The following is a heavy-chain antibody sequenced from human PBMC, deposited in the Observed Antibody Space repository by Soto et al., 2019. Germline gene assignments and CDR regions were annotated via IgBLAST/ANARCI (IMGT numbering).Heavy chain of an antibody. J-gene: IGHJ5*02. CDR1: GYTFTGHH. Sequence: ASVKFSFKPSGYTFTGHHIHWLRQARGQGLEWMGWINPNSGTTNYAQKFQDRVTMTRDTSISTAYMELSRLRSEETAVYYCARDRSPKSGWYWFDPWGQGTLVTVSS. V-gene: IGHV1-2*02. CDR2: INPNSGTT. D-gene: IGHD2-15*01. CDR3: ARDRSPKSGWYWFDP.